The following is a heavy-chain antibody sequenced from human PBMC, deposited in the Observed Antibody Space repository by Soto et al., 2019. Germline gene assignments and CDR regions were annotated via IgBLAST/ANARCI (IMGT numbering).Heavy chain of an antibody. CDR3: ASWLEREHAYDI. D-gene: IGHD1-1*01. J-gene: IGHJ3*02. CDR1: GLTVRGKKY. CDR2: LYDVDGT. Sequence: DVQLVASGGGLIQPGGSLRLSCAALGLTVRGKKYITSVRQAPGKGLEWVSALYDVDGTYYADSAKGRFTISRDNSNNIIYLQMNSLGPDDTAVYYCASWLEREHAYDIWGLGTMVTVSS. V-gene: IGHV3-53*01.